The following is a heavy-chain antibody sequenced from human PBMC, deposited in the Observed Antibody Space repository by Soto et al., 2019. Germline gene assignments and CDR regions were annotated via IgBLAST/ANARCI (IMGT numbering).Heavy chain of an antibody. Sequence: EVQLVESGGGLVKPGGSLRLSCAASGFTFSSYTMNWVRQAPGKGLEWVSSISSSSSYIYYADSVKGRFTISRDNAKNSLYRQMNGLRAEDTAVYYCASILIFGPPRRSYFHYSGQGTLVTVSS. CDR2: ISSSSSYI. D-gene: IGHD3-16*01. CDR1: GFTFSSYT. V-gene: IGHV3-21*01. CDR3: ASILIFGPPRRSYFHY. J-gene: IGHJ4*02.